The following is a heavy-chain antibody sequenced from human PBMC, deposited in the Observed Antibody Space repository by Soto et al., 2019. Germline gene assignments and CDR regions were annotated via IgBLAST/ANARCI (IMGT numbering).Heavy chain of an antibody. D-gene: IGHD3-10*01. CDR2: IYHTGTT. CDR3: ARVRTVGMSGSPGDS. Sequence: QVQLQSSGPGLVKPSETLSLTCDVSGYAISSGCYWAWIRQPPGKRLEWIGNIYHTGTTYYNPSLKSRVTMSVDTSKNQFSLRLSSVTAADTAVFYCARVRTVGMSGSPGDSWGQGTLVTVSS. V-gene: IGHV4-38-2*01. CDR1: GYAISSGCY. J-gene: IGHJ4*02.